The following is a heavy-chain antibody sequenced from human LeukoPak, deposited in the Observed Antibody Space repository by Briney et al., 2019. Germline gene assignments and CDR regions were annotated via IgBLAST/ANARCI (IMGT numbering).Heavy chain of an antibody. CDR2: IWNDGSNK. V-gene: IGHV3-33*01. CDR1: GFTFSSYA. Sequence: PGGSLRLSCAASGFTFSSYAMHWVRQAPGKALEWVAVIWNDGSNKYTADSVKGRFTMSRDNSKNTLYLQMNSLRDEDTAVYYCARGGWSYYDGNHYFFFDYWGQGTLVTVSS. CDR3: ARGGWSYYDGNHYFFFDY. D-gene: IGHD3-22*01. J-gene: IGHJ4*02.